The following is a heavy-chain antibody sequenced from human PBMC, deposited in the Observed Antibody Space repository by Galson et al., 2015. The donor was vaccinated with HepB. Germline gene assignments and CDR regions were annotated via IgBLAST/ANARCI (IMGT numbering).Heavy chain of an antibody. J-gene: IGHJ4*02. V-gene: IGHV1-2*06. D-gene: IGHD6-19*01. CDR2: MNPTSGDT. Sequence: SVKVSCKASGYTFTGYYMHWVQQAPGQGLEWMGQMNPTSGDTSYAQKFQGRVTMTRDTSITTAYMELSRLRSDDTAVYYCARDAEWGSGWHYFDCWGQGTLVTVSS. CDR3: ARDAEWGSGWHYFDC. CDR1: GYTFTGYY.